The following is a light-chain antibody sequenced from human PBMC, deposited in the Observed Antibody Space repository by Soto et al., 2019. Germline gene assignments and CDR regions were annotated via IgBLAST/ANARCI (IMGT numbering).Light chain of an antibody. J-gene: IGKJ5*01. CDR2: GAS. Sequence: FTQSRVTLSLSAGEIAALSCRASQNVTSICLAWYQQKPGKAPRLLIYGASSMATGIPDRFSGSGSGTDFTLTISRLEPEDFAVYYCHQYGSSPWAFGQGTRLEIK. CDR3: HQYGSSPWA. CDR1: QNVTSIC. V-gene: IGKV3-20*01.